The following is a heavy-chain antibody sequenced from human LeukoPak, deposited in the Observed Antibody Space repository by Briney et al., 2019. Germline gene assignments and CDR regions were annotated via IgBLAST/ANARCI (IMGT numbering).Heavy chain of an antibody. Sequence: PSETLSLTCTVSGGSISGSSYYWGWIRQPRGKGLEWIGSIYYSGSTYYNPSLKSRVTISGDTSKNQFSLKLSPETAADPAAYYCARHGNGSGYSFDSWGQGTLVTGSS. V-gene: IGHV4-39*01. CDR3: ARHGNGSGYSFDS. D-gene: IGHD3-3*01. J-gene: IGHJ4*02. CDR2: IYYSGST. CDR1: GGSISGSSYY.